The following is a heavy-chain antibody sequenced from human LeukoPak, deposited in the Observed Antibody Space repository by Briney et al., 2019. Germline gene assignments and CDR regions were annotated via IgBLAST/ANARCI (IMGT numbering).Heavy chain of an antibody. V-gene: IGHV1-18*01. Sequence: ASVKVSCKASGYTFTSDGISWVRQAPGQGLEWMGWISAYNGNTNYAQKLQGRVTMTTDTSTSTAYMELRSLRSDDTAVYYCARDWSGGYCSSTSCRDWFDPWGQGTLVTVSS. CDR2: ISAYNGNT. D-gene: IGHD2-2*01. CDR3: ARDWSGGYCSSTSCRDWFDP. CDR1: GYTFTSDG. J-gene: IGHJ5*02.